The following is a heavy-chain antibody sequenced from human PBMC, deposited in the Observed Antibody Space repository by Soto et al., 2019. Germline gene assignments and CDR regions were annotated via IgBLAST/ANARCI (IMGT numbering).Heavy chain of an antibody. CDR2: IIPILGIA. D-gene: IGHD3-16*02. CDR3: AALSESFQFDP. CDR1: GGTFSSYT. J-gene: IGHJ5*02. Sequence: ASVKVSCKASGGTFSSYTISWVRQAPGQGLEWMGRIIPILGIANYAQKFQGRVTITADKSTSTAYMELSSLRSEDTAVYYCAALSESFQFDPWGQGTLVTVSS. V-gene: IGHV1-69*02.